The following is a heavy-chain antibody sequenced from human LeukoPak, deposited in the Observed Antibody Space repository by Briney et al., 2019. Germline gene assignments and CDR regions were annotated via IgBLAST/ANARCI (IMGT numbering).Heavy chain of an antibody. CDR2: IYYSGST. CDR3: ARHFRRGRIAAAGKALSWFDY. V-gene: IGHV4-39*01. D-gene: IGHD6-13*01. Sequence: SQALSLTCTVSGGSISSSSYYWGWLRPPPGKDLAWLGSIYYSGSTYYNPSLKSRVTISVDTSKNQFSLKLSSVTAADTAVYYCARHFRRGRIAAAGKALSWFDYWGQGTLVTVSS. CDR1: GGSISSSSYY. J-gene: IGHJ4*02.